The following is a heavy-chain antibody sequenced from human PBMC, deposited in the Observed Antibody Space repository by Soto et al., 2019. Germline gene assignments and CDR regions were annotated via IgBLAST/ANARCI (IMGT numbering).Heavy chain of an antibody. Sequence: SVKVSCKASGGTFSSYTISWVRQAPGQGLEWMGRIIPILGIANYAQKFQGRVTITADKSTSTAYMELSSLRSEDTAVYYCASSEGPQYDILTGYSEKLDYWG. J-gene: IGHJ4*01. CDR3: ASSEGPQYDILTGYSEKLDY. CDR2: IIPILGIA. V-gene: IGHV1-69*02. CDR1: GGTFSSYT. D-gene: IGHD3-9*01.